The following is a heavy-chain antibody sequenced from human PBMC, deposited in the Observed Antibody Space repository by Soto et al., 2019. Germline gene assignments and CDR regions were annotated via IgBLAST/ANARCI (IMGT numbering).Heavy chain of an antibody. V-gene: IGHV3-49*03. CDR3: TREVVAATPSGLPLGPETIYGMDV. J-gene: IGHJ6*02. D-gene: IGHD2-15*01. CDR2: IRSKAYGGAT. Sequence: PGGSLRLSCTASGFTFGDYAMSWFRQAPGKGLEWVGFIRSKAYGGATEYAASVKGRFTISRDDSKSIAYLQMNSLKTEDTAVYYCTREVVAATPSGLPLGPETIYGMDVWGQGTTVTVSS. CDR1: GFTFGDYA.